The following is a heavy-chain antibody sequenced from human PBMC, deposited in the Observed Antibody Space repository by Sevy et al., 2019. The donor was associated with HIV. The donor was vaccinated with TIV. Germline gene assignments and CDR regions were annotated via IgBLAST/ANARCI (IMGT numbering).Heavy chain of an antibody. Sequence: GGSLRLSCAASGFSFSSYGMHWVRQAPGKGLEWRSYIQYDGSNKDYADSVKGRFTISRDNSKNTLYLQMNSMRVEDTAVFYWVKEGGGEGGDHWGQGTLVTVSS. V-gene: IGHV3-30*02. CDR1: GFSFSSYG. CDR3: VKEGGGEGGDH. J-gene: IGHJ4*02. D-gene: IGHD2-21*01. CDR2: IQYDGSNK.